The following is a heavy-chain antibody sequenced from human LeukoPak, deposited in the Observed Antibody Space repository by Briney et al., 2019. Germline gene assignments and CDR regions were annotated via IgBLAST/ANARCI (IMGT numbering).Heavy chain of an antibody. V-gene: IGHV7-4-1*02. CDR2: INTDTGNS. Sequence: ASVKVSCKASGYTFTSYAINWVRQAPGQGLEWMGWINTDTGNSTFAQDFTGRFVFSLETSVSTAYLQINNLKAEDTAVYYCARARTIALRGITNMGFDPWGQGTLVTVSS. CDR3: ARARTIALRGITNMGFDP. J-gene: IGHJ5*02. D-gene: IGHD3-10*01. CDR1: GYTFTSYA.